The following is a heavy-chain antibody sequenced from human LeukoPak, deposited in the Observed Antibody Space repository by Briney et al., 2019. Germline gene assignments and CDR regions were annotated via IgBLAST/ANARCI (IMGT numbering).Heavy chain of an antibody. J-gene: IGHJ5*02. Sequence: ASVKVSCKASGYTFTSYDVNWVRQATGQGLEWMGWMNPNSGNTGYAQKLQGRVTMTRNTSISTAYMELSSLRSEDTAVYYCARETLPNWFDPWGQGTLVTVSS. V-gene: IGHV1-8*01. D-gene: IGHD2-2*01. CDR3: ARETLPNWFDP. CDR2: MNPNSGNT. CDR1: GYTFTSYD.